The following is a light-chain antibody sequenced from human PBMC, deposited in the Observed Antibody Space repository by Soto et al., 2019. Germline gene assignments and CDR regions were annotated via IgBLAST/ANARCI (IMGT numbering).Light chain of an antibody. V-gene: IGKV1-33*01. CDR1: QDISNY. CDR3: QQYDNLPPFT. Sequence: DIQMTQSPSSLSASVGDIVTITCQASQDISNYLNWYQQKPGKAPKLLIYDASNLETGVPSRFSGSGSGTDFTFTISSLQPEDIATYYCQQYDNLPPFTFGPGTKVDIK. J-gene: IGKJ3*01. CDR2: DAS.